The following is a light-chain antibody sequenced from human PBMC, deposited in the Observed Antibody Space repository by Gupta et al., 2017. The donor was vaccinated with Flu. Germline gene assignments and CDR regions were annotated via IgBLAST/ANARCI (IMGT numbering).Light chain of an antibody. CDR2: EEN. J-gene: IGLJ3*02. CDR3: YSTDRSTDHRM. V-gene: IGLV3-10*01. Sequence: GHTARITCSGDALPIKYVYWYQQKSGRAPVVVIYEENKRPSGIPERFSGSTSGTMATLTITGAQVEDEADYFCYSTDRSTDHRMFGGGTKLTVL. CDR1: ALPIKY.